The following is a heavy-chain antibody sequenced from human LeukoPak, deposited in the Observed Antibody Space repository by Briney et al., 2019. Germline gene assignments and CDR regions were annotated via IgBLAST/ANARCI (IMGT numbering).Heavy chain of an antibody. CDR1: GGSISSYY. CDR2: VYYGGST. Sequence: SETLSLTCTVSGGSISSYYWSWIRQPPGKGLEWIGYVYYGGSTNYNPSLKSRVTISVDTSKNPFSLKLSSVTAADTAVYYCAGGGYSYGPDYWGQGTLVTVSS. J-gene: IGHJ4*02. D-gene: IGHD5-18*01. V-gene: IGHV4-59*01. CDR3: AGGGYSYGPDY.